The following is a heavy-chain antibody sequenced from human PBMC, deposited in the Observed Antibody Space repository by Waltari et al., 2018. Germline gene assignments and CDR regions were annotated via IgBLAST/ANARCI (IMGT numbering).Heavy chain of an antibody. Sequence: EVQLVQSGAEVKKPGESLKISCKGSGYSFTSYWIGWVRQMPGKGLEWMGIIYPGDSDTRYSPSFQGQVTISADKSISTAYLQWSSLKASDTAMYYCAAGRSYSSSGLGYFQHWGQGTLVTVSS. CDR3: AAGRSYSSSGLGYFQH. J-gene: IGHJ1*01. D-gene: IGHD6-13*01. CDR1: GYSFTSYW. V-gene: IGHV5-51*03. CDR2: IYPGDSDT.